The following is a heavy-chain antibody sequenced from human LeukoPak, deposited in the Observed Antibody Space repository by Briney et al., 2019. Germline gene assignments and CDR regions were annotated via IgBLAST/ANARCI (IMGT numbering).Heavy chain of an antibody. CDR3: ARALADYDFWSGYYSGYYGMDV. V-gene: IGHV4-59*01. CDR2: IYYSGST. CDR1: GGSISSYY. D-gene: IGHD3-3*01. Sequence: SETLSLTCTVSGGSISSYYWSWIRQPPGKGLEWIGYIYYSGSTNYNPSLKSRVTISVDTSKNQFSLKLSSVTAADTAVHYCARALADYDFWSGYYSGYYGMDVWGQGTTVTVSS. J-gene: IGHJ6*02.